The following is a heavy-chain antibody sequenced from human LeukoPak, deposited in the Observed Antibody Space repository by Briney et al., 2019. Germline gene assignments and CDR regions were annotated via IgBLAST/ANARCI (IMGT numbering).Heavy chain of an antibody. CDR3: ARDSADYGDYDY. CDR2: SDPENGEA. D-gene: IGHD4-17*01. CDR1: GYTLSELS. V-gene: IGHV1-24*01. Sequence: ASVKVSCKVSGYTLSELSIHWVRQAPGKGLVWMGGSDPENGEASYAQKFQGRVTMTRDTSTSTVYMELSSLRSEDTAVYYCARDSADYGDYDYWGQGTLVTVSS. J-gene: IGHJ4*02.